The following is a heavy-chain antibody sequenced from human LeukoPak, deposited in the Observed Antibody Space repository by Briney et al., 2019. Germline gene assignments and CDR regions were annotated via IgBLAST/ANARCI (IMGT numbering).Heavy chain of an antibody. CDR2: ISGSGGST. D-gene: IGHD3-3*01. Sequence: GGSLRLSCAASGFTFSSYAMSWVRQAPGKGLEWVSAISGSGGSTYYADSVKGRFTISRDNSKNTLYLQMNSLRAEDTAVYYCAKNQYYDFWSGYGGGYFDYWGQGTLVTASS. J-gene: IGHJ4*02. CDR1: GFTFSSYA. CDR3: AKNQYYDFWSGYGGGYFDY. V-gene: IGHV3-23*01.